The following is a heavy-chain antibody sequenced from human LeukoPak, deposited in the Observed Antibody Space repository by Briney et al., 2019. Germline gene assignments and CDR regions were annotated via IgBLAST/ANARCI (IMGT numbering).Heavy chain of an antibody. D-gene: IGHD6-19*01. CDR2: IYYSGST. V-gene: IGHV4-31*03. CDR3: ARSSKTQWLSPGDGFDI. CDR1: GGSISSGGYY. Sequence: SQTLSLTCTVSGGSISSGGYYWSWIRQHPGKGLEWIGYIYYSGSTYYNPSLKSRVTISVDTSKNQFSLKLSSVTAADTAVYYCARSSKTQWLSPGDGFDIWGRGTLVTVSS. J-gene: IGHJ3*02.